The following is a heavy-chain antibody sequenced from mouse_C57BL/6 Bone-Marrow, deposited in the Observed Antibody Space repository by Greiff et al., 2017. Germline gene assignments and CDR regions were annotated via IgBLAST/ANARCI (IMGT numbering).Heavy chain of an antibody. Sequence: EVKLVESGTVLARPGASVKMSCKTSGYTFTSYWMHWVKQGPGQGLEWIGAIYPGNSDTSYNQKFKGKAKLTAVTSASTAYMELSSLTNEDSAVYYCTDGSSYDYAMDYWGQGTSVTVSS. J-gene: IGHJ4*01. CDR3: TDGSSYDYAMDY. V-gene: IGHV1-5*01. D-gene: IGHD1-1*01. CDR1: GYTFTSYW. CDR2: IYPGNSDT.